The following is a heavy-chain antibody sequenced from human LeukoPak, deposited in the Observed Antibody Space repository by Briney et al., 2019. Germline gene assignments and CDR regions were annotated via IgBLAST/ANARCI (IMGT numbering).Heavy chain of an antibody. J-gene: IGHJ4*02. D-gene: IGHD2-2*01. Sequence: GGSLRLSCAASGFTFSSYSMNWVRQAPGKGLEWVSSISSSSSYIYYADSVKGRFTISRDNSKNTLYLQMNSLRGEDTAVYYCAKEATSALPIDYWGQGTLVTVSS. CDR1: GFTFSSYS. V-gene: IGHV3-21*01. CDR2: ISSSSSYI. CDR3: AKEATSALPIDY.